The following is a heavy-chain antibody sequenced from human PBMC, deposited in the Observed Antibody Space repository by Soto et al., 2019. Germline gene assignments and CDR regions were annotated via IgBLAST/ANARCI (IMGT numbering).Heavy chain of an antibody. D-gene: IGHD1-7*01. CDR2: ISGSGGST. Sequence: EVQLLESGGGLVQPGGSLRLSCAASGFTFSSYAMNWVRQAPGKGLEWVSAISGSGGSTYYADSVKGRFTISRNSSKNTLYLQMNSLRAEDTAVYYCAKGNSWSPALVLDIWGQGTMVTVSS. V-gene: IGHV3-23*01. CDR1: GFTFSSYA. CDR3: AKGNSWSPALVLDI. J-gene: IGHJ3*02.